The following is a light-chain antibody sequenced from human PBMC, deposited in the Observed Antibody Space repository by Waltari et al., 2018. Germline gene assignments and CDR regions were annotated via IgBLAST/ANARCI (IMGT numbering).Light chain of an antibody. CDR1: QSVSSN. V-gene: IGKV3D-15*01. CDR3: QQYHNWPPIT. CDR2: GAS. Sequence: EIVMTRSPATLSVSPVERATLSCRASQSVSSNFAWYHQKPGQAPRLLIYGASTRAAGIPARFSGSGSGTEFTLTISSLQSEDFAVYYCQQYHNWPPITFGQGTRLEIK. J-gene: IGKJ5*01.